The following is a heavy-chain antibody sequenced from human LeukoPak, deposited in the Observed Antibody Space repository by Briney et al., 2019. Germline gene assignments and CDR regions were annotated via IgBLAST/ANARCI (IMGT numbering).Heavy chain of an antibody. J-gene: IGHJ4*02. CDR3: AREFDYGTLPGPY. CDR1: GLNVKNNY. V-gene: IGHV3-53*01. D-gene: IGHD3-9*01. Sequence: GALRLSCVTSGLNVKNNYMFWFRQSPVKGLEWVSIIYSGGNTFYADSVKGRFTISRDNSKNTLYLQMTSLKAEDTGVYYCAREFDYGTLPGPYWGPGTLVIVSS. CDR2: IYSGGNT.